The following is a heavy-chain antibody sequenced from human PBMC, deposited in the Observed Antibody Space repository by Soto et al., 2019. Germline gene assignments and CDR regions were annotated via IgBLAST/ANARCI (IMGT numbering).Heavy chain of an antibody. CDR3: ASRAAFGSGNMRPTSGGLYYYYGMDV. D-gene: IGHD3-10*01. Sequence: GASVKVSCKASGGTFSSYAISWVRQAPGQGLAWMGGIIPISGIPDYAQKFQGRVTITADESTSTAYMELSSLRSEDTAVYYCASRAAFGSGNMRPTSGGLYYYYGMDVWGQGTTVTVSS. CDR2: IIPISGIP. J-gene: IGHJ6*02. V-gene: IGHV1-69*13. CDR1: GGTFSSYA.